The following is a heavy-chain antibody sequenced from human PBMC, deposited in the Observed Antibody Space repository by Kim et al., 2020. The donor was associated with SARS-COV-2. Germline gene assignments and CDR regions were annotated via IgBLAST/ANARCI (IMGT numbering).Heavy chain of an antibody. D-gene: IGHD2-15*01. Sequence: AAPVKGRLTISRDDSKNTPYLQMNSLKIEDTAVYYCTTDATPTLSNYFDYGGQGTLVTVSS. CDR3: TTDATPTLSNYFDY. V-gene: IGHV3-15*01. J-gene: IGHJ4*02.